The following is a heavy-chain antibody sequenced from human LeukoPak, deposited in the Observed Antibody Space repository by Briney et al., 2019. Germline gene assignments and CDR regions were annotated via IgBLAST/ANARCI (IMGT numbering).Heavy chain of an antibody. CDR3: ARRRWGDSFDF. CDR2: LYSSQNT. J-gene: IGHJ3*01. Sequence: SETLSLTCTVSGASISRDYWSWIRQPPGQGLEWLGYLYSSQNTNHNPSLKSRITISVDSSKKQFSLKLTAVTAADTALYYCARRRWGDSFDFWGQGTIVTVSS. CDR1: GASISRDY. D-gene: IGHD2-21*01. V-gene: IGHV4-59*08.